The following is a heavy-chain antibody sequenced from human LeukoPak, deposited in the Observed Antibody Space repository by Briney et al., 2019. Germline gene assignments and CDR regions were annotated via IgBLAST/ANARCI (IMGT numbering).Heavy chain of an antibody. CDR3: ARARKYNGNPNWIDL. D-gene: IGHD2-8*01. J-gene: IGHJ5*02. CDR2: VYYSGST. V-gene: IGHV4-39*01. Sequence: SETLSLTCSVSGDSISLSFYYWGWIRQPPGKALEWIGSVYYSGSTYYNPSLKSRVTISVDTSKNQFSLKLSSVTAADTAVYYCARARKYNGNPNWIDLWGQGVLVTVSS. CDR1: GDSISLSFYY.